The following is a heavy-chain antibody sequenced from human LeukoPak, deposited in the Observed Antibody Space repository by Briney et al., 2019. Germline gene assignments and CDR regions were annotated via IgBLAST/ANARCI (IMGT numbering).Heavy chain of an antibody. CDR2: IKQDGSEK. J-gene: IGHJ4*02. CDR3: ARYRMVVPFDY. D-gene: IGHD2-15*01. Sequence: GGSLRLSCAAPGFTFSSYWMSWVRQAPGKGLEWVANIKQDGSEKYYVDSVKGRFTISRDNAKDSLYLQMNSLRAEDTAVYYCARYRMVVPFDYWGQGTLVTVSS. CDR1: GFTFSSYW. V-gene: IGHV3-7*01.